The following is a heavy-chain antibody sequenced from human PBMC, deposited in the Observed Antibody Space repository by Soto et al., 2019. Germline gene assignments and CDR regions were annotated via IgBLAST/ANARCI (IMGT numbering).Heavy chain of an antibody. V-gene: IGHV3-74*01. J-gene: IGHJ6*02. CDR3: ARHRDAHMDV. CDR2: INSDGSST. CDR1: RFTFSNYW. Sequence: RRLSCAASRFTFSNYWMHWVRQAPGKGLVWVSRINSDGSSTNYADSVKGRFTISRDSAKNTLYLQMNSLRAEDTAVYYCARHRDAHMDVWGQGTTVTVSS.